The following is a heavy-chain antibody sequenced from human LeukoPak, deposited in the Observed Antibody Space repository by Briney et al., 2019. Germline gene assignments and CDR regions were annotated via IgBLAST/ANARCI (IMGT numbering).Heavy chain of an antibody. CDR1: GGSFSGYY. V-gene: IGHV4-34*01. CDR2: INHSGST. J-gene: IGHJ4*02. CDR3: ARVPTYYYDSSGYYYEGV. D-gene: IGHD3-22*01. Sequence: SETLSLTCAVYGGSFSGYYWSWIRQPPGKGLEWIGEINHSGSTNYNPSLESRVTISVDASKNQFSLELNSVTAADTAVYYCARVPTYYYDSSGYYYEGVWGQGTLVTVSS.